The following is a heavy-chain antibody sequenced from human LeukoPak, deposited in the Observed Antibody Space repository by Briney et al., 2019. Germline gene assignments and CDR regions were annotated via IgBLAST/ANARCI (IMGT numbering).Heavy chain of an antibody. D-gene: IGHD1-26*01. CDR3: AKASTFSGSPVDY. CDR2: ISGSGGST. CDR1: GFTFSSYA. V-gene: IGHV3-23*01. J-gene: IGHJ4*02. Sequence: GGSLRLSCAASGFTFSSYAMNWVRQVPGKGLEGFSAISGSGGSTYYADSVKGRFTISRDNSKNTLSLQMNGLRADDTAVCYCAKASTFSGSPVDYWGQGTLVTVSS.